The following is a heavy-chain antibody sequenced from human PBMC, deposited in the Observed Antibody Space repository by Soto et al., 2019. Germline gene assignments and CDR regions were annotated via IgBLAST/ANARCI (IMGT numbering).Heavy chain of an antibody. Sequence: GGSLRLSCAASGFTFSRYAMSWVRQAPGKGLAWVSSINNSGGSTYYADAVKGRFTVSRDNSQNTLYLQMNSLRAEDTAVYYCAKTTTVSTVDAFDIWSQGTMVTVSS. V-gene: IGHV3-23*01. CDR1: GFTFSRYA. CDR2: INNSGGST. J-gene: IGHJ3*02. D-gene: IGHD4-17*01. CDR3: AKTTTVSTVDAFDI.